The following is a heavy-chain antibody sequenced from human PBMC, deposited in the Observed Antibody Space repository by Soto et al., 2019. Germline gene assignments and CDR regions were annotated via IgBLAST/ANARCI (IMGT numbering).Heavy chain of an antibody. CDR3: ARVGVVGARSLDF. CDR1: GFTFSSYE. D-gene: IGHD1-26*01. J-gene: IGHJ4*02. CDR2: ISSNGRTI. V-gene: IGHV3-48*03. Sequence: EVQLVESGGGLVQPGGSLRLSCAASGFTFSSYEMNWVRQAPGKGLEWVSYISSNGRTIDYADSVKGRFTISGDNAKKSLYLQLNSLRAEDTAVYYCARVGVVGARSLDFWGQGTLVTVSS.